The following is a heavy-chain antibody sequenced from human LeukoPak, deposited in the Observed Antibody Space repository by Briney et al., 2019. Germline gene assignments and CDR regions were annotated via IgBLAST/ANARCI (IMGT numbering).Heavy chain of an antibody. CDR1: GGTFSSYA. V-gene: IGHV1-69*06. D-gene: IGHD2-15*01. J-gene: IGHJ6*03. Sequence: SVKVSCKASGGTFSSYAISWVRQAPGQGLEWMGGIIPIFGTANYAQRFQGRVTITADKSTSTAYTELSSLRSEDTAVYYCAREWVRRCSGGSCYPTYYYYYYMDVWGKGTTVTISS. CDR2: IIPIFGTA. CDR3: AREWVRRCSGGSCYPTYYYYYYMDV.